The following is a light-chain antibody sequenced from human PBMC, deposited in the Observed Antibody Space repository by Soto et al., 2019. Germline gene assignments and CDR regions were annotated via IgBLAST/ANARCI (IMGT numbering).Light chain of an antibody. V-gene: IGLV2-14*03. CDR2: DVS. CDR3: SSYSSSGTLYV. J-gene: IGLJ1*01. Sequence: QSALTRPASVSGSPGQSITISCTGSSSDVGDYDYVAWYQQHPDKAPKLMIFDVSSRPSGVSNRFSGSKSGSTASLTISGLQAEDEADYFCSSYSSSGTLYVFGTGTKVTVL. CDR1: SSDVGDYDY.